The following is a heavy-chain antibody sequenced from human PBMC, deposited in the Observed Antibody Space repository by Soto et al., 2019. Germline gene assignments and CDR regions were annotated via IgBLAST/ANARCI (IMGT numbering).Heavy chain of an antibody. V-gene: IGHV3-48*02. D-gene: IGHD2-15*01. Sequence: AGGSLRLSCAASGFRLSTYNMDWVRQAPGKGPEWIAHISTTSFTIYYADSVKGRFTISRDNDRNSLYLEMNSLRDEDTAVYYCARDRCYDGTCYSASDSWGQGTLVTVSS. CDR2: ISTTSFTI. CDR3: ARDRCYDGTCYSASDS. CDR1: GFRLSTYN. J-gene: IGHJ5*01.